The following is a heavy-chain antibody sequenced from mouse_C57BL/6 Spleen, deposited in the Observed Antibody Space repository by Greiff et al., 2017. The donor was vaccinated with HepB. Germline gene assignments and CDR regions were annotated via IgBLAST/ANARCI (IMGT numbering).Heavy chain of an antibody. V-gene: IGHV1-77*01. J-gene: IGHJ3*01. CDR3: ARREITTVEAWFAY. D-gene: IGHD1-1*01. Sequence: QVQLQQSGAELVKPGASVKISCKASGYTFTDYYINWVKQRPGRGLEWIGKIGPGSGSTYYNEKFKGKATLTADKSSSTAYMQLSSLTSEDSAVYFCARREITTVEAWFAYWGQGTLVTVSA. CDR1: GYTFTDYY. CDR2: IGPGSGST.